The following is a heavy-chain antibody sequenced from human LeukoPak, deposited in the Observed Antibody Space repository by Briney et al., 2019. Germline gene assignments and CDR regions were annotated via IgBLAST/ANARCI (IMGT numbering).Heavy chain of an antibody. Sequence: AGGSLRLSCAASGFTFSNYWMSWVRQAPGKGLEWVSGINGSGVITFYVDSVKGRFTISRDNSKNTLYLQMNSLRAEDTAIYYCAKDSSQGGDYFDSWGQGTLVTVSS. V-gene: IGHV3-23*01. CDR2: INGSGVIT. CDR1: GFTFSNYW. D-gene: IGHD3-16*01. CDR3: AKDSSQGGDYFDS. J-gene: IGHJ4*02.